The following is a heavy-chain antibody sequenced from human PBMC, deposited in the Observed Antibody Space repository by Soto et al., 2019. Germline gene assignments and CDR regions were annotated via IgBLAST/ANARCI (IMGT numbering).Heavy chain of an antibody. V-gene: IGHV3-53*04. CDR1: GFTVSSNY. Sequence: GGSLRLSCAASGFTVSSNYMSWVRQAPGKGLEWVSVIYSGGSTYYADSVKGRFTISRHNSKNSLYLQMNSLRTEDTALYYCAKELKDTAMAHYYYYGMDVWGQGTTVTVSS. CDR3: AKELKDTAMAHYYYYGMDV. J-gene: IGHJ6*02. CDR2: IYSGGST. D-gene: IGHD5-18*01.